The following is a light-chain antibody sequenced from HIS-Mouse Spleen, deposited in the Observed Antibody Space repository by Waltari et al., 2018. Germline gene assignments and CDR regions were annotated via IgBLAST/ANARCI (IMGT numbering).Light chain of an antibody. Sequence: AIRMTQSPSSLSASTGDRVTITCRASQGISSYLAWYQQKPGKAPKLLIYAASTLQSWVPSRFSGSGSGTDFTLTISCLQSEDFATYYCQQYYSYPPWTFGQGTKVEIK. V-gene: IGKV1-8*01. CDR2: AAS. CDR1: QGISSY. J-gene: IGKJ1*01. CDR3: QQYYSYPPWT.